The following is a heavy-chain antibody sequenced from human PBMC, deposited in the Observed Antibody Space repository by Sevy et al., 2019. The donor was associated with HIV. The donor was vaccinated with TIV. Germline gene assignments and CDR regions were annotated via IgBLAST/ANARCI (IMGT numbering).Heavy chain of an antibody. D-gene: IGHD4-17*01. CDR3: VRGRDYGNFDF. V-gene: IGHV3-33*01. CDR1: GFNFSIYG. Sequence: GGSLRLSCAASGFNFSIYGMHWVRQAPGKGLEWVALIWYDGTNKYYRDSVKGRFTISRDNSKNKLFLQMNSLRAGDTALYYCVRGRDYGNFDFWGQGTLVTVSS. CDR2: IWYDGTNK. J-gene: IGHJ4*02.